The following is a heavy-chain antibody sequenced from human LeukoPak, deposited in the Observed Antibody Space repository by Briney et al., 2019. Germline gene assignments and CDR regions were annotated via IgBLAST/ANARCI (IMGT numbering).Heavy chain of an antibody. CDR3: ARDRTAASWSGSFDY. V-gene: IGHV3-30-3*01. Sequence: GRSLRLSCAASGFTFSNYAMHWVRQAPGKGLEWVAVMSYDGSNKHYADSVKGRFTISRDNSKDTLYLQMSSLRTEDTAVYYCARDRTAASWSGSFDYWGQGTLVTVSS. J-gene: IGHJ4*02. CDR1: GFTFSNYA. D-gene: IGHD3/OR15-3a*01. CDR2: MSYDGSNK.